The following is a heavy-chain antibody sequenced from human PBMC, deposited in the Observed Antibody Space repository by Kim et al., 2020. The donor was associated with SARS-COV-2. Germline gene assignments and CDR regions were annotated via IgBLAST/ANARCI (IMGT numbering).Heavy chain of an antibody. Sequence: GGSLRLSCAASGFTFSSYAMHWVRQAPGKGLEWVAVIWYDGSNKYYADSVKGRFTISRDNSKNTLYLQMNSLRAEDTAVYYCAKARLDCSGGSCFQFDYWGQGTLVTVSS. D-gene: IGHD2-15*01. CDR2: IWYDGSNK. CDR1: GFTFSSYA. J-gene: IGHJ4*02. CDR3: AKARLDCSGGSCFQFDY. V-gene: IGHV3-33*06.